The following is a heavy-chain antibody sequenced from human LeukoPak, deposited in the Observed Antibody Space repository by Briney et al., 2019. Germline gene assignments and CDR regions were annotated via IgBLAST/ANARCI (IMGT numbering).Heavy chain of an antibody. D-gene: IGHD2-2*01. J-gene: IGHJ6*02. V-gene: IGHV3-30*04. Sequence: PGRSLRLSCAASEFTFSTYAMHWVRQAPGKGLEWVAVISHDGSSNYYADSVKGRFTISRDNPKNTLYLQMHTLRAEDTAVYYCARGNGALGPVPPAMPPYYYSGMDVWGQGTTVTVSS. CDR1: EFTFSTYA. CDR3: ARGNGALGPVPPAMPPYYYSGMDV. CDR2: ISHDGSSN.